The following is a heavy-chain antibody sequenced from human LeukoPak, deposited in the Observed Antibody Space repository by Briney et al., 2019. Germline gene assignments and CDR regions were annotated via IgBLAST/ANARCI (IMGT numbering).Heavy chain of an antibody. CDR2: ISSSSTTI. V-gene: IGHV3-48*02. J-gene: IGHJ4*02. CDR3: ARDLGARGFDY. D-gene: IGHD4/OR15-4a*01. Sequence: GGSLRLSCAASGFTFTTYGMSWVRQAPGKGLEGVSYISSSSTTIYYADSVKGRFTISRDDAKNALYLQLNSLTDEDTAVYYCARDLGARGFDYWGQGTLVTVS. CDR1: GFTFTTYG.